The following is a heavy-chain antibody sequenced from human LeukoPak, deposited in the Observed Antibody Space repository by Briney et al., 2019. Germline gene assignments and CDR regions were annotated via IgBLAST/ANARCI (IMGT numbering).Heavy chain of an antibody. D-gene: IGHD6-13*01. CDR3: AEAGAFSSSWRFDY. CDR2: TVGSGTST. Sequence: GGSLRLSCAASEFTFSNYGMSWVRQAPGKGLEWVSSTVGSGTSTYYADSVKGRFTISRDNSKNTLYLQMNSLRAEDTAVYYCAEAGAFSSSWRFDYWGQGTLVTVSS. CDR1: EFTFSNYG. J-gene: IGHJ4*02. V-gene: IGHV3-23*01.